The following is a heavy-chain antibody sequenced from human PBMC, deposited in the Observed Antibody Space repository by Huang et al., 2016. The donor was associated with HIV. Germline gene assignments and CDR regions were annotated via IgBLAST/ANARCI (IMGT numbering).Heavy chain of an antibody. D-gene: IGHD3-10*01. CDR1: GGSIRSSDYH. V-gene: IGHV4-39*01. CDR2: IYYKGST. J-gene: IGHJ6*03. Sequence: QLLLQESGPGLVKPSEALALTCAVSGGSIRSSDYHWGWIRQPPGKGLEWIGSIYYKGSTHYSPSLKGRVTIAVDTSKNRCFLNRTSMTAADTAVYYCARHREGPVAYYSGWGSHLNYMDVWGRGRTVVVSS. CDR3: ARHREGPVAYYSGWGSHLNYMDV.